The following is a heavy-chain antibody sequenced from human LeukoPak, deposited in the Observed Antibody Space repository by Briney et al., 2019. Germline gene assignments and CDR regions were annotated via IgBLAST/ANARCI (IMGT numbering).Heavy chain of an antibody. Sequence: SGGSLRLSCAASGFSFSSYAMSWVRQAPGKGLEWVSAISGGGGRTYYADSVKGRFTISRDNSKNTLYLQMNGLRAEDTAVYYCASSRSISGYSDYWGQGTLVTVSS. CDR3: ASSRSISGYSDY. CDR1: GFSFSSYA. CDR2: ISGGGGRT. D-gene: IGHD3-22*01. J-gene: IGHJ4*02. V-gene: IGHV3-23*01.